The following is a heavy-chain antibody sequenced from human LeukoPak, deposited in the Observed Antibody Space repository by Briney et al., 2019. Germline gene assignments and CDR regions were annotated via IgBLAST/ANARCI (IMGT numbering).Heavy chain of an antibody. J-gene: IGHJ6*02. D-gene: IGHD2-2*01. CDR1: GGSFSGYY. CDR2: INHSGST. CDR3: ARLVPSVVVPAAIDGMDV. Sequence: SETLSLTCAVYGGSFSGYYWSWIRQPPGKGLVWIGEINHSGSTNYNPSLKSRVTISVDTSKNQFSLKLSSVTAADTAVYYCARLVPSVVVPAAIDGMDVWGQGTTVTVSS. V-gene: IGHV4-34*01.